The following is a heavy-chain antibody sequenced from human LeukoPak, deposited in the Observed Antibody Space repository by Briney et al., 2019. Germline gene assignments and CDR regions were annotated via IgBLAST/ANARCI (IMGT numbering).Heavy chain of an antibody. V-gene: IGHV3-53*01. CDR1: GFTVSSNH. Sequence: GGSLRLSCVASGFTVSSNHMSWVRQAPGKGLEWVSVIYSGGSTYYTHSVKARFTISRGNSKNTLYLQMNSLRAEDTAVYYCARTGYANNWFDPWGQGTLVTVSS. CDR2: IYSGGST. CDR3: ARTGYANNWFDP. D-gene: IGHD3-9*01. J-gene: IGHJ5*02.